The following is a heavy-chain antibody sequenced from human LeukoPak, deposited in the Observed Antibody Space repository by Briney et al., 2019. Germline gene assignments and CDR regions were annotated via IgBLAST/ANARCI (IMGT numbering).Heavy chain of an antibody. CDR3: ARRPYYDFWSGYIPNWFDP. CDR1: GGTFSSYT. J-gene: IGHJ5*02. CDR2: IIPILGIA. Sequence: SVKVSCKASGGTFSSYTISWVRQAPGQGLEWMGRIIPILGIANCAQKFQGRVTITADKSTSTAYMELSSLRSEDTAVYYCARRPYYDFWSGYIPNWFDPWGQGTLVTVSS. D-gene: IGHD3-3*01. V-gene: IGHV1-69*02.